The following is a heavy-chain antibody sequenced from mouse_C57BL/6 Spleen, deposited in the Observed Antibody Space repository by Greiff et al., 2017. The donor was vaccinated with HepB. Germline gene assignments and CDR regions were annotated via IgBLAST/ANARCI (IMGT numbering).Heavy chain of an antibody. Sequence: EVKVVESGGDLVKPGGSLKLSCAASGFTFSSYGMSWVRQTPDKRLEWVATISSGGSYTYYPDSVKGRFTISRDNAKNTLYLQMSSLKSEDTAMYYCARHRDYDGFAYWGQGTLVTVSA. J-gene: IGHJ3*01. CDR1: GFTFSSYG. D-gene: IGHD2-4*01. CDR3: ARHRDYDGFAY. V-gene: IGHV5-6*01. CDR2: ISSGGSYT.